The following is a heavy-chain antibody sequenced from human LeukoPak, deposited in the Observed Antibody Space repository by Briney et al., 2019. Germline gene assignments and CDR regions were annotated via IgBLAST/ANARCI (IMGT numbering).Heavy chain of an antibody. CDR3: AKDLGADYRGFDY. CDR2: ISWNSGSI. Sequence: GRSLRLSCAASGFTFDDYAMHWVRQAPGKGLEWVSGISWNSGSIGYADSVKGRFTISRDNAKNSLYLQMNSLRAEDMALYYCAKDLGADYRGFDYWGQGTLVTVSS. J-gene: IGHJ4*02. V-gene: IGHV3-9*03. CDR1: GFTFDDYA. D-gene: IGHD4-11*01.